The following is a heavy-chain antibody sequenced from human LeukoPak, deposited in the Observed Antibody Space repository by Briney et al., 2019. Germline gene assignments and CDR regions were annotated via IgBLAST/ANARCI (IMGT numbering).Heavy chain of an antibody. D-gene: IGHD4-17*01. V-gene: IGHV3-66*01. CDR2: IYSGGTT. CDR1: GLTVSSNY. CDR3: ASKVTTGY. J-gene: IGHJ4*02. Sequence: GGSLRLSCVVSGLTVSSNYMSWVRRAPGKGLEWVSVIYSGGTTNYADSVKGRFIVYRDNSKNTLYLQMNSLRAEDTAVYYCASKVTTGYWGQGTLVTVSS.